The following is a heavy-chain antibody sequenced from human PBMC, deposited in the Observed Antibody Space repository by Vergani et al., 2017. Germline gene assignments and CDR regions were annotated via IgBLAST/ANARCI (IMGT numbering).Heavy chain of an antibody. CDR3: VRDRGLCAGGRCYTEAWDY. V-gene: IGHV3-30*03. CDR1: GFTFGDHG. D-gene: IGHD2-2*02. CDR2: ISFDGTNE. Sequence: QVQLVESGGGVIQPGRSLRLSCAASGFTFGDHGFHWVRRPPGKGLEWVVGISFDGTNEYYPDLVKGRFTISRDIAKNTLYLQVRSLRLEDTGVYHCVRDRGLCAGGRCYTEAWDYWGQGTPVTVSS. J-gene: IGHJ4*02.